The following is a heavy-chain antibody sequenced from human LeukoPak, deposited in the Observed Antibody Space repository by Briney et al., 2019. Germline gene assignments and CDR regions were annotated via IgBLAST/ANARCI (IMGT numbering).Heavy chain of an antibody. CDR1: GYSFTSYL. Sequence: GESLKISCKGAGYSFTSYLIAWARQVPGKGLEWMGSIYPGDSNTGYSPSFQGQVTISADKSLSTAYLQWSSLQASDTAMYYCARLGEVLDYWGQGTLVTVSS. V-gene: IGHV5-51*01. D-gene: IGHD3-16*01. CDR3: ARLGEVLDY. J-gene: IGHJ4*02. CDR2: IYPGDSNT.